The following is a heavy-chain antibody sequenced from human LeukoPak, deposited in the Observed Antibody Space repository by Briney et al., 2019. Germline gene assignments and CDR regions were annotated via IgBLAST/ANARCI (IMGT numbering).Heavy chain of an antibody. CDR1: GYSFTSYW. CDR2: IYPGDSDT. V-gene: IGHV5-51*01. J-gene: IGHJ5*02. CDR3: ARRSSAYGAGFDP. D-gene: IGHD4-17*01. Sequence: EESLKISCKGSGYSFTSYWIGWVRQMPGKGLEWMGIIYPGDSDTRYSPSFQGQVTISADKSISTAYLQWSSLKASDTAMYYCARRSSAYGAGFDPWGQGTLVTVSS.